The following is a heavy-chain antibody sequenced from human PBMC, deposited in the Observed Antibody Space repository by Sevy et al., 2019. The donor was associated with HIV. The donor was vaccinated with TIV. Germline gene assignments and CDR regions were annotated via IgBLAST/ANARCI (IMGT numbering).Heavy chain of an antibody. Sequence: ASVKVSCKVSGRTLTELSIHWVRQAPGKGLEWMGIFDPEDDEKIYAQKFQGRVTMTEDTSTDTAYMELSRLRSEDTAVYYCATTKDYYDSSGYPFDYWGQGTLVTVSS. J-gene: IGHJ4*02. CDR1: GRTLTELS. D-gene: IGHD3-22*01. CDR2: FDPEDDEK. V-gene: IGHV1-24*01. CDR3: ATTKDYYDSSGYPFDY.